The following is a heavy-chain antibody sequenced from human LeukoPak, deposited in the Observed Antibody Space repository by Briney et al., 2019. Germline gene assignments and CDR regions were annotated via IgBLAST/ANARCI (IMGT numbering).Heavy chain of an antibody. CDR1: GGSISSYF. V-gene: IGHV4-59*01. D-gene: IGHD5-18*01. Sequence: PSETLSLTCTVPGGSISSYFWSWVGQPPGKGLERIGYIYYSGSTNYNPSLKTRVTISVDTSKNQFSLKLRSVTAADTAVYYCGSWGAVDTAMVGGFDYWGRGTLFTASS. CDR2: IYYSGST. CDR3: GSWGAVDTAMVGGFDY. J-gene: IGHJ4*02.